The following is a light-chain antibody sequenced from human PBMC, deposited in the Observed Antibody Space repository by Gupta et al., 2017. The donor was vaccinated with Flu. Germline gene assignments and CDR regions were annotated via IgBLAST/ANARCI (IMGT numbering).Light chain of an antibody. Sequence: GDRVTITCRASQSIGRFLKWYQQKPGEAPKVLINGASSLQSGVPSTFSGSGSGTDFILTISSLQPEDFATYYCQQSYSSPYTFGQGTKLEI. J-gene: IGKJ2*01. V-gene: IGKV1-39*01. CDR2: GAS. CDR3: QQSYSSPYT. CDR1: QSIGRF.